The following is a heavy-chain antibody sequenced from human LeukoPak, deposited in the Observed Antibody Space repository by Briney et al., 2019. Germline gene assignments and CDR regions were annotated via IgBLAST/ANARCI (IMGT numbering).Heavy chain of an antibody. D-gene: IGHD6-6*01. V-gene: IGHV3-53*01. J-gene: IGHJ4*02. CDR1: GFTVSSNY. Sequence: GGSLRLSCAASGFTVSSNYMSWVRQAPGKGLEWVSVIYSGGSTYYADSVKGRFTVSRDNAKNTLYLQVNNLRAEDTAVYYCSRGPNSNWSGLDFWGQGTLLTVSS. CDR3: SRGPNSNWSGLDF. CDR2: IYSGGST.